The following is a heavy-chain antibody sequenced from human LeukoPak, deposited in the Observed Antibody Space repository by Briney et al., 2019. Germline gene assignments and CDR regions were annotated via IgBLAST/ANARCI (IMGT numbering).Heavy chain of an antibody. Sequence: SETLSLTCTVSGGSISSYYWSWIRQPPGKGLEWIGYIYYSGSTNYNPSLKSRVTISVDTSKNQFSPKLSSVTAADTAVYYCARDPAAGLDYWGQGTLVTVSS. CDR3: ARDPAAGLDY. D-gene: IGHD6-13*01. CDR2: IYYSGST. CDR1: GGSISSYY. V-gene: IGHV4-59*01. J-gene: IGHJ4*02.